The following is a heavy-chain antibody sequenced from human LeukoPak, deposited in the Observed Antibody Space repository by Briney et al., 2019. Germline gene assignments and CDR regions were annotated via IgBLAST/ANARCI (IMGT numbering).Heavy chain of an antibody. J-gene: IGHJ4*02. D-gene: IGHD2-2*01. CDR1: GDSIIGYY. V-gene: IGHV4-39*07. CDR2: IYYTGNT. Sequence: SETLSLTCSVSGDSIIGYYWGWIRQPPGKGLEWIGNIYYTGNTYYNSSLKSRVTISLDTSKNQFSLRLSSVTAADTAVYYCARRGYCSSTSCRAREDYWGQGTLVTVSS. CDR3: ARRGYCSSTSCRAREDY.